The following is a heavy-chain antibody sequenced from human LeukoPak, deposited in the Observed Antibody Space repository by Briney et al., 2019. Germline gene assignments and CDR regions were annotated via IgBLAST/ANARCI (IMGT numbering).Heavy chain of an antibody. CDR3: AKDDSSSDEYFQH. V-gene: IGHV1-69*04. CDR1: GGTFSSYA. J-gene: IGHJ1*01. CDR2: IIPILGIA. Sequence: SVKVTCKASGGTFSSYAISWVRQAPGQGLEWMGRIIPILGIANYAQKFQGRVTITADKSTSTAYMELSSLRSEDTAVYYCAKDDSSSDEYFQHWGQGTLVTVSS. D-gene: IGHD6-13*01.